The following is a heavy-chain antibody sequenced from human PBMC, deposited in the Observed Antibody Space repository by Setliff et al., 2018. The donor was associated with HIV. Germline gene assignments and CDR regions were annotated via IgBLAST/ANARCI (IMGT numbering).Heavy chain of an antibody. CDR3: AREGLLGI. D-gene: IGHD3-16*01. V-gene: IGHV1-18*01. Sequence: GASVKVSCKASGYTFSSYGFSWVRQAPGQGLEWMGWISGNNGNRNYAQRPQGRVTMTTDTSTSTAYMELRSLRSDDTAVYYCAREGLLGIWGQGTMVTVS. CDR1: GYTFSSYG. J-gene: IGHJ3*02. CDR2: ISGNNGNR.